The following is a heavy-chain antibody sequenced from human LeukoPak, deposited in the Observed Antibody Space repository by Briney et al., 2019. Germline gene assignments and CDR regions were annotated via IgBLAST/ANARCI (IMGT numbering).Heavy chain of an antibody. V-gene: IGHV1-46*01. CDR1: GYTFTSYY. CDR2: INPSGGST. CDR3: ARDPATSLRLGELSPLDY. J-gene: IGHJ4*02. Sequence: ASVKVSCKASGYTFTSYYMHWVRQAPGQGLEWMGIINPSGGSTSYAQKFQGRVTMTRDTSTSTVYMELSSLRSEDTAVYYCARDPATSLRLGELSPLDYWGQGTLVTVSS. D-gene: IGHD3-16*02.